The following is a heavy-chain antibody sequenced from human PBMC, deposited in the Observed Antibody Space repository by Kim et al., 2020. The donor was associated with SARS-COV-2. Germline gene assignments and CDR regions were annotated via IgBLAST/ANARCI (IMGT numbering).Heavy chain of an antibody. CDR3: ASAYYYDSGGSLDY. CDR1: GGSITSSSYY. V-gene: IGHV4-61*02. Sequence: SETLSLTCTLSGGSITSSSYYWSWMRQPAGKGLEWIGRIYTSGSTNYNPSLKSRVAISVDSSKNQFSLKLTSVTAADTGVYYCASAYYYDSGGSLDYWGQGTLVTVAS. CDR2: IYTSGST. D-gene: IGHD3-22*01. J-gene: IGHJ4*02.